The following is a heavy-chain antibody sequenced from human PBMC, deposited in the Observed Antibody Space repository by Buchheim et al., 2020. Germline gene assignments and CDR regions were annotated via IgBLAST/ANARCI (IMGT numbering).Heavy chain of an antibody. CDR2: INPSGNT. V-gene: IGHV4-34*01. CDR3: ARAYYDFWSGYYYSRWFDL. Sequence: QVQLQQWGAGLLKPSETLSLPCAVYTGSFSAYYCSWIRQPPGQGLEWIGEINPSGNTDYNPSLTSRVTLSVDTSKNQISLPLTSVTAADTAVYYCARAYYDFWSGYYYSRWFDLWGQGTL. D-gene: IGHD3-3*01. J-gene: IGHJ5*02. CDR1: TGSFSAYY.